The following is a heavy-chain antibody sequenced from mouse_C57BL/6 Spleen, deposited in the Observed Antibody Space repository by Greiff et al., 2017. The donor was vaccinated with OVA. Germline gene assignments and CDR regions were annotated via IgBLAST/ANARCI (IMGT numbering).Heavy chain of an antibody. V-gene: IGHV1-64*01. CDR3: ARSGYYGVDAMDY. J-gene: IGHJ4*01. CDR2: IHPNSGST. D-gene: IGHD2-3*01. Sequence: VQLQQPGAELVKPGASVKLSCKASGYTFTSYWMHWVKQRPGQGLEWIGMIHPNSGSTNYNEKFKSKATLTVDKSSSTAYMQLSSLTSEDSAVYYCARSGYYGVDAMDYWGQGTSVTVSS. CDR1: GYTFTSYW.